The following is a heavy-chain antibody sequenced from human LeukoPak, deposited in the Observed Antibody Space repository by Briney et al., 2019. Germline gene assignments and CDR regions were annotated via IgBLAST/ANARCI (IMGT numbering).Heavy chain of an antibody. D-gene: IGHD6-13*01. J-gene: IGHJ5*02. CDR3: ARGMYSSSPQGWFDP. V-gene: IGHV1-3*01. Sequence: ASVKVSCKASGYTLTSYVMHWVRQAPGQRLEWMGWINAGNGNTKYSQKFQGRVTITRDTSASTAYMELSSLRSEDTAVYYCARGMYSSSPQGWFDPWGQGTPVTVSS. CDR2: INAGNGNT. CDR1: GYTLTSYV.